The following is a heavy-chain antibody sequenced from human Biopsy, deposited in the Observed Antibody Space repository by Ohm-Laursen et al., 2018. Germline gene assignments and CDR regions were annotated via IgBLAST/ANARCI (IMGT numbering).Heavy chain of an antibody. V-gene: IGHV4-59*08. CDR2: ISYSGNT. J-gene: IGHJ4*02. D-gene: IGHD6-19*01. CDR1: SGSISSYY. Sequence: SETLSPTCSVSSGSISSYYWGWIRQPPGKGLEWIGYISYSGNTNYNPSLKSRVTMSVDTSKNQFSLKVYSVTAADTAIYYCATTTMDTSGWYGNYFDSWGQGALVTVSS. CDR3: ATTTMDTSGWYGNYFDS.